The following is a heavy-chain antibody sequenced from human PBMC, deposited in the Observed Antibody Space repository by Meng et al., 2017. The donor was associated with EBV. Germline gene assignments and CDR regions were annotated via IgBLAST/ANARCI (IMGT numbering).Heavy chain of an antibody. CDR1: GGTFRSVA. D-gene: IGHD3-10*01. V-gene: IGHV1-69*01. CDR3: ASESGRGFTPDY. Sequence: QVRVVHSGVGVRKPGSSVKASCKTSGGTFRSVAVSWVRQAPGRGLEWMGGIIPMSDAPYYAQKFQDRVTITADESTSTHYMDLSGLRSEDTAVYYCASESGRGFTPDYWGQGTLVTVSS. J-gene: IGHJ4*02. CDR2: IIPMSDAP.